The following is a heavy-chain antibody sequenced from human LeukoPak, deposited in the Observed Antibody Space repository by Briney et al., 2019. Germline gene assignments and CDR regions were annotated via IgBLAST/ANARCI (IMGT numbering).Heavy chain of an antibody. CDR2: INPNSGGT. J-gene: IGHJ5*02. CDR1: GYTFTGYY. CDR3: ARRLGYCSGGSCYSLAYNWFDP. D-gene: IGHD2-15*01. V-gene: IGHV1-2*04. Sequence: ASVKVSCKASGYTFTGYYMHWVRQAPGQGLEWMGWINPNSGGTNYAQKFQGWVTMTRDTSISTAYMELSRLKASDTAMYYCARRLGYCSGGSCYSLAYNWFDPWGQGTLVTVSS.